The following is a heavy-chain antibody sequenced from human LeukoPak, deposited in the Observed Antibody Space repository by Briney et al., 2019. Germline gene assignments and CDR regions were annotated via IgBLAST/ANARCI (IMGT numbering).Heavy chain of an antibody. CDR2: IWYDGSNK. Sequence: SLRLSCAASGFTFSYYGMHWVRQAPGKGLDWVAVIWYDGSNKYYADSVKGRFTISRDNSKNTLYLEMNSLRAEDTAVYYCAKSYEEASSSSGPADYWGQGTLVTVSS. V-gene: IGHV3-33*06. CDR1: GFTFSYYG. D-gene: IGHD6-6*01. J-gene: IGHJ4*02. CDR3: AKSYEEASSSSGPADY.